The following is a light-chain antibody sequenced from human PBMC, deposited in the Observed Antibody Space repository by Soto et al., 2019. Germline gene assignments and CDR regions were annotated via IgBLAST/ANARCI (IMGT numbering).Light chain of an antibody. Sequence: DTPMTQSPSTLSASVGDRVTITCRASQNINSWLAWYQQKPGKAPKLLIYKASNLESGVPSRFSGSASGTEFTLTISSLQPDDLATYYCQQYNGYSGTFGQGTKVEIK. V-gene: IGKV1-5*03. CDR3: QQYNGYSGT. CDR2: KAS. CDR1: QNINSW. J-gene: IGKJ2*02.